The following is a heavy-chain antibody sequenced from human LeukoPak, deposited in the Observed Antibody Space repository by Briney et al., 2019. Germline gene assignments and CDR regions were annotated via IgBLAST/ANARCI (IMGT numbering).Heavy chain of an antibody. J-gene: IGHJ4*02. Sequence: PGGSLRLSCAASGFTFSSYWMSWVRQAPGKGLEWVANIKQDGSEKYYVDSVKGRFTISRDNAKNSLYLQMNSLRAEDTAVYYCARAIFGVVRAYYFDYWGQGTLVTVSS. V-gene: IGHV3-7*01. CDR1: GFTFSSYW. CDR3: ARAIFGVVRAYYFDY. D-gene: IGHD3-3*01. CDR2: IKQDGSEK.